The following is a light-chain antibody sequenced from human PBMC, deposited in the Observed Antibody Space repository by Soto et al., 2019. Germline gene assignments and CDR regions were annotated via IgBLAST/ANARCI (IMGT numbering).Light chain of an antibody. V-gene: IGKV1-39*01. CDR1: QSISSY. CDR3: QQSYSTPPT. Sequence: DIQMTQSPSSLSASVGDRVTITCRASQSISSYLNWYQQKPGKAPKLMIYAASRVQSGVPSRFSGSGSATEFTLTISSLQPEGFATYYCQQSYSTPPTFGGGTKGEIK. CDR2: AAS. J-gene: IGKJ4*01.